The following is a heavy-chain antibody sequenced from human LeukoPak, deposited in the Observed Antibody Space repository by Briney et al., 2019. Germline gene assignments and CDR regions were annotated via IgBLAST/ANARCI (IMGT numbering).Heavy chain of an antibody. V-gene: IGHV3-30*03. CDR2: ISYDGSNK. J-gene: IGHJ4*02. CDR1: GFTFSSYG. D-gene: IGHD6-13*01. CDR3: ARSRIAAAGSDFDY. Sequence: GGSLRLSCAASGFTFSSYGMHWVRQAPGKGLEWVAVISYDGSNKYYADSVKGRFTISRDNAKNSLYLQMNSLRAEDTAVYYCARSRIAAAGSDFDYWGQGTLVTVSS.